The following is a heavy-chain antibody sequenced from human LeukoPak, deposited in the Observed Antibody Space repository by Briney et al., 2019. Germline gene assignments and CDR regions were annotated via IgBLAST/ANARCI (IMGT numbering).Heavy chain of an antibody. CDR2: ISSFSSYI. V-gene: IGHV3-21*01. CDR1: GFTFSSYT. Sequence: GGSLRLSCAASGFTFSSYTMNWVRQAPGKGLEWVSSISSFSSYIYYADSVKGRFTISRDNAKTSLYLQMSSLRAEDAAVYYCARRAGAYSHPYDYWGQGTLVTVSS. D-gene: IGHD4/OR15-4a*01. CDR3: ARRAGAYSHPYDY. J-gene: IGHJ4*02.